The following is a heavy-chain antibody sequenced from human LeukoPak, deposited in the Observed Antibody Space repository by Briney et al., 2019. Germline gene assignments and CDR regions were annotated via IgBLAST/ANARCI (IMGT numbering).Heavy chain of an antibody. CDR3: ARDGLGYCSGGSCYDSGY. D-gene: IGHD2-15*01. V-gene: IGHV3-66*01. CDR1: GFTVSSNY. CDR2: IYSGGST. Sequence: GGSLRLSCAASGFTVSSNYMSWVRQAPGKGLDWVSVIYSGGSTYYADSVKGRFTISRDNSKNTLYLQMNSLRAEDTAVYYCARDGLGYCSGGSCYDSGYWGQGTLVTVSS. J-gene: IGHJ4*02.